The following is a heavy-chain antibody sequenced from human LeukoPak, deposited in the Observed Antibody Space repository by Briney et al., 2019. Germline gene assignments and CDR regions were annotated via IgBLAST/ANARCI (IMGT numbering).Heavy chain of an antibody. D-gene: IGHD1-26*01. CDR2: IYYGGST. J-gene: IGHJ4*02. CDR3: ASLRERSYYARGFDY. V-gene: IGHV4-39*01. Sequence: GSLRLSCAASGFTFSSYGMHWVRQTPGKGLEWIGSIYYGGSTFYSPSLKSRVTISVDTSKNQFSLKLSSVTAADTAVYYCASLRERSYYARGFDYWGQGTLVTVSS. CDR1: GFTFSSYG.